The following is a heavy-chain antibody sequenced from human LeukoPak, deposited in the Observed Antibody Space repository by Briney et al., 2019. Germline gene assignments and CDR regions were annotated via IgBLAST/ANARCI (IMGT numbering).Heavy chain of an antibody. CDR3: ARMILLLGDVLTVPPRGFDY. CDR1: GYTFASYG. V-gene: IGHV1-18*01. CDR2: ISVYNGNT. J-gene: IGHJ4*02. Sequence: ASVKVSCKASGYTFASYGIRCVRLAPGQGLEWLGRISVYNGNTNYAQKLQGRVTMTTDTSTSTAYMELRSLRSDDTAVYYCARMILLLGDVLTVPPRGFDYWGQGTLVTVSS. D-gene: IGHD3-9*01.